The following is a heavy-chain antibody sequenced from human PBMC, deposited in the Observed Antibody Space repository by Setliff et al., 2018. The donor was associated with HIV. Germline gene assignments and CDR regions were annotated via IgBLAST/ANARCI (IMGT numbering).Heavy chain of an antibody. Sequence: GASVKVSCKASGYTFTNYFVHWVRQAPGQGLEWMGLINPRAGTTSYAQKFLGRVTMTRDTSTRTLYMELSSLRSDDTAVYYCARDPYDSSGYHFDFWGQGTLVTVSS. V-gene: IGHV1-46*01. CDR2: INPRAGTT. CDR3: ARDPYDSSGYHFDF. J-gene: IGHJ4*02. CDR1: GYTFTNYF. D-gene: IGHD3-22*01.